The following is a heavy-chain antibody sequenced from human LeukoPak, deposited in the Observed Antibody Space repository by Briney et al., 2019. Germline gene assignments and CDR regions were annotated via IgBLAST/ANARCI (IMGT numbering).Heavy chain of an antibody. Sequence: PGGSLRLSCAASGFTFRSYAMSWVRQAPGKGLEWVSAISGSGDITYYADSVKGRFTMSRDNFKNTLYLLMNSLRAEDTAVYYCAKVSRFAVVPAAMLDYWGQGIQVTVSS. D-gene: IGHD2-2*01. CDR1: GFTFRSYA. CDR3: AKVSRFAVVPAAMLDY. V-gene: IGHV3-23*01. J-gene: IGHJ4*02. CDR2: ISGSGDIT.